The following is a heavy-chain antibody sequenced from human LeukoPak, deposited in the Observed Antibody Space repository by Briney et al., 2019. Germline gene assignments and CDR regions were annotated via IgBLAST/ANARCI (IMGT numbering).Heavy chain of an antibody. Sequence: GGSLRLSCAASGFTFSSYWMSWVRRAPGKGLEWVSSISSSSSYIYYADSVKGRFTISRDNAKNSLYLQMNSLRAEDTAVYYCARDGAWWELRPHYFDYWGQGTLVTVSS. CDR2: ISSSSSYI. V-gene: IGHV3-21*01. CDR3: ARDGAWWELRPHYFDY. D-gene: IGHD1-26*01. J-gene: IGHJ4*02. CDR1: GFTFSSYW.